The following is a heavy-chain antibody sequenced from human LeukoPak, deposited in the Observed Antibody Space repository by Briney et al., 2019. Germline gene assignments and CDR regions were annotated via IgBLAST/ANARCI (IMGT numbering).Heavy chain of an antibody. CDR3: AKSGRPLPSYYYYMDV. J-gene: IGHJ6*03. CDR2: ISGSGGST. CDR1: GFTFSSYA. Sequence: GGSLRLSCAASGFTFSSYAMSWVRQAPGKGLEWVSAISGSGGSTYYADSVKGRFTISRDNSKNTLYLQMNSLRAEDTAVYYCAKSGRPLPSYYYYMDVWGKGTTVTISS. D-gene: IGHD6-25*01. V-gene: IGHV3-23*01.